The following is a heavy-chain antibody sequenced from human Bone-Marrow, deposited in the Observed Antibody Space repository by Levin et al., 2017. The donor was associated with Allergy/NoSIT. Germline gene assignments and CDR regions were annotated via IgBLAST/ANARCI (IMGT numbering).Heavy chain of an antibody. CDR3: AKAISAVAPVSYFDY. D-gene: IGHD3-3*01. Sequence: GESLKISCAASGFIFSDYAMSWVRQVPGKGLEWVSSITGSGGSTYYADSVKGRFTISRDNSKNTLHLQMNTLRAEDTALYYCAKAISAVAPVSYFDYWGQGTLVTASS. V-gene: IGHV3-23*01. J-gene: IGHJ4*02. CDR1: GFIFSDYA. CDR2: ITGSGGST.